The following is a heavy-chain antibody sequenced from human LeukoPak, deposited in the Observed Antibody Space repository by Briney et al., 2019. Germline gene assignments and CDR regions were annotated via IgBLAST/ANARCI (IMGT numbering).Heavy chain of an antibody. D-gene: IGHD3-3*01. CDR1: GFTFSSYA. Sequence: GGSLRLSCAASGFTFSSYAMHWVRQAPGKGLEWVAVISYDGSNKYYADSVKGRFTISRDNSKNTLYLQMNSLRAEDTAVYYCARDYSRTSGFSDHWGQGTLVTVSS. CDR2: ISYDGSNK. J-gene: IGHJ4*02. V-gene: IGHV3-30-3*01. CDR3: ARDYSRTSGFSDH.